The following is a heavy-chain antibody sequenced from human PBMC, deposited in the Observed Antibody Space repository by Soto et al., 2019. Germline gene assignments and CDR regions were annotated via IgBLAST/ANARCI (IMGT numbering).Heavy chain of an antibody. CDR3: AKVGGWSGGRRGNGR. V-gene: IGHV3-72*01. J-gene: IGHJ6*01. D-gene: IGHD2-15*01. Sequence: EVQLVESGGGLVQPGGSLRLSCAASGLIFSDYHMDWVRQAPGKGLEWVGRIRRKANSYTTEYAASVKGRFTISRDDSKNSTELTMEQLEREEKAVYFLAKVGGWSGGRRGNGRWGQRTKVTVSS. CDR1: GLIFSDYH. CDR2: IRRKANSYTT.